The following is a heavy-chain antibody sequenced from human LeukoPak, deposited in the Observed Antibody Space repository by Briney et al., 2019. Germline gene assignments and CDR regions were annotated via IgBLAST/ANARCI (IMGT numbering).Heavy chain of an antibody. CDR2: IYYSGST. J-gene: IGHJ6*02. Sequence: SETLSLTCTVSGGSISSYYWSWIRQPPRKGLEWIGYIYYSGSTNYNPSLKSRVTISVDTSKNQFSLKLSSVTAADTAVYYCATNTAMVGLYYYGMDVWGQGTTVTVSS. CDR3: ATNTAMVGLYYYGMDV. V-gene: IGHV4-59*08. D-gene: IGHD5-18*01. CDR1: GGSISSYY.